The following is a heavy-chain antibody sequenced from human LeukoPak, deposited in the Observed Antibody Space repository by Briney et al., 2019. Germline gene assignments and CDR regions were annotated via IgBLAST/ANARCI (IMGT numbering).Heavy chain of an antibody. D-gene: IGHD3-10*01. V-gene: IGHV4-39*07. CDR1: GDFISSGSYY. CDR2: IYYNGNT. J-gene: IGHJ6*02. CDR3: ARDGNYYGSGSYYNAFWGPDYYGMDV. Sequence: PSETLSLTCTVSGDFISSGSYYWGWIRQPPGKGLEWIASIYYNGNTHYNPSLKSRVTISVDTSKNQFSLKLSSVTAADTAVYYCARDGNYYGSGSYYNAFWGPDYYGMDVWGQGTTVTVSS.